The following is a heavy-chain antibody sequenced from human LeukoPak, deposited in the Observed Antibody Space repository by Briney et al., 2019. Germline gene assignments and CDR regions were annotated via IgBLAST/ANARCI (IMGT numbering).Heavy chain of an antibody. CDR2: IKQDGSEK. D-gene: IGHD2-15*01. V-gene: IGHV3-7*01. CDR1: GFTFSSYW. Sequence: GGSLRLSCAASGFTFSSYWMSWVRQAPGKGLERVANIKQDGSEKYYVDSVKGRFTISRDNAKNSLYLQMNSLRAEDTAVYYCAGLDCSGGSCYPNWFDPWGQGTLVTVSS. CDR3: AGLDCSGGSCYPNWFDP. J-gene: IGHJ5*02.